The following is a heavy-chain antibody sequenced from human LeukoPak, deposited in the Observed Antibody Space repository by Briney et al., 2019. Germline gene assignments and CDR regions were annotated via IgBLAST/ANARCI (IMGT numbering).Heavy chain of an antibody. CDR3: ARGGVIAAAGIPFDY. V-gene: IGHV4-4*02. CDR2: IYHDGTT. Sequence: SGTLSLTCTVSGGSIISSNWWSWVRQPPGKGLESIGEIYHDGTTNYNPSLKSRVTISVDKSKNQSSLKLSSVTAADTAVYYCARGGVIAAAGIPFDYWGQGTLVTVSS. CDR1: GGSIISSNW. J-gene: IGHJ4*02. D-gene: IGHD6-13*01.